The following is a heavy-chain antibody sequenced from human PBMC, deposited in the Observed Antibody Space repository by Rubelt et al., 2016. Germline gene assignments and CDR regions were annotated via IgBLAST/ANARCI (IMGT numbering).Heavy chain of an antibody. CDR2: ISSSSSYI. Sequence: GSLRLSCAASGFTFSSYSMNWVRQAPGKGLEWVSSISSSSSYIYYADSVKGRFTISRDNAKNSLYLQMNSLRAEDTAVYYCARDPSQWLLLHSNFNFDYWGQGTLVTVSS. CDR1: GFTFSSYS. V-gene: IGHV3-21*01. D-gene: IGHD3-22*01. J-gene: IGHJ4*02. CDR3: ARDPSQWLLLHSNFNFDY.